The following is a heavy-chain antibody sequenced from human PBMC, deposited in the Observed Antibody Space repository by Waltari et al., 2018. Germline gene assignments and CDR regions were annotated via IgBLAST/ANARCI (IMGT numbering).Heavy chain of an antibody. V-gene: IGHV4-39*01. D-gene: IGHD5-12*01. CDR3: ATYIGASVGTASFDV. Sequence: QLQLQESGPGLVKPSETVSLTCSVSGGSITSARPYWGWIRQPPGQGRAWIGTIFSSGPTYNSPSLQSRVTISRDTSKNQLSLKLDSVTASDTAVYYCATYIGASVGTASFDVWGQGTMVTVSS. CDR2: IFSSGPT. J-gene: IGHJ3*01. CDR1: GGSITSARPY.